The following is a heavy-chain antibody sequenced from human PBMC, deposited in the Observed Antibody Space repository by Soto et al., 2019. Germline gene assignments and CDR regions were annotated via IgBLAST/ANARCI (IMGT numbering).Heavy chain of an antibody. CDR3: VRDPGITVVTGY. Sequence: QVPLVQSGAEVKKPGASVKVSCKASGYTFTSHGISWVRQAPGQGLEWMGWISPYNGKTNYAQKLQGRVTMTTDTSTSTAYMELRSLRSDDTAVYYCVRDPGITVVTGYWGQGTLVTVSS. V-gene: IGHV1-18*01. CDR1: GYTFTSHG. D-gene: IGHD2-15*01. CDR2: ISPYNGKT. J-gene: IGHJ4*02.